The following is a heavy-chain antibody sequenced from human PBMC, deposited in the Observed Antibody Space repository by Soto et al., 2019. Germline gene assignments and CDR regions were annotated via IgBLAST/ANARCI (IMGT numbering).Heavy chain of an antibody. D-gene: IGHD6-13*01. CDR3: ARVNSSPGDVAFDI. Sequence: NPSATLSLTCSVSGGSISSYYWSWIRQPPGKGLEWIGYIYYSGSTNYNPSLKSRVTISVDTSKNQFSLTLSSVTAADTAVYYCARVNSSPGDVAFDIWGQGTMVTVSS. CDR1: GGSISSYY. CDR2: IYYSGST. V-gene: IGHV4-59*01. J-gene: IGHJ3*02.